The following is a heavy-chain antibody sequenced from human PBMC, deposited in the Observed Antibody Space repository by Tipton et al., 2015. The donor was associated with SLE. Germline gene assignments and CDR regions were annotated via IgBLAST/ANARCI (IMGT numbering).Heavy chain of an antibody. CDR2: INHRGRT. D-gene: IGHD3-3*01. CDR1: GDSISSGGRY. CDR3: ARVRATRENSDFWSGYFFDY. Sequence: TLSLTCTVSGDSISSGGRYWTWIRQHPGKGLEWIGYINHRGRTYYNPSLQSRVTVSIDTSRNQFSLRLTSVTAADTAVYYCARVRATRENSDFWSGYFFDYWGQGTLVSVSS. J-gene: IGHJ4*02. V-gene: IGHV4-31*03.